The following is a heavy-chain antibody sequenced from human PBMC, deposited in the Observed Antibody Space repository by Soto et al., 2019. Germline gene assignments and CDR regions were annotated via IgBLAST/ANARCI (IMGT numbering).Heavy chain of an antibody. D-gene: IGHD5-18*01. V-gene: IGHV1-3*01. CDR3: ARGGDTGLSNYFDS. CDR2: INAGNGNA. Sequence: QVQLVQSGSEVKKPGASLKVSCKASGYTFTSYAVHWVRQAPGQRLEWMGCINAGNGNAKYSQKFQGRVSITRDRSADTAYMDLGSLKSEDTAVYYCARGGDTGLSNYFDSWGQGTLVTVSS. J-gene: IGHJ4*02. CDR1: GYTFTSYA.